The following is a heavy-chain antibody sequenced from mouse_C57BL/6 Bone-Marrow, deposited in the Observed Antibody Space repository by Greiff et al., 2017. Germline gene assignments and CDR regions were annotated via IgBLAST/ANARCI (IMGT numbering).Heavy chain of an antibody. CDR3: SSIKGNYFDF. J-gene: IGHJ2*01. CDR1: GFNIKDDY. V-gene: IGHV14-4*01. Sequence: VQLQQSGAELVRPGASVKLSCTASGFNIKDDYIHWVKQRPEQGLEWIGWIDPEIGDTEYASKFPGKATITSDTSSNTAYLQLSSRTSEDAAVYYCSSIKGNYFDFWGQGTPLTVAS. CDR2: IDPEIGDT. D-gene: IGHD1-2*01.